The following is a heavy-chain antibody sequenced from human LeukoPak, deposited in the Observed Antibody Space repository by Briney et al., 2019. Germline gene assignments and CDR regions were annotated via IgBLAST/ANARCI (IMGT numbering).Heavy chain of an antibody. CDR2: IIPIFGTA. D-gene: IGHD2-2*01. Sequence: GASVKVSCKASGGTFSSYAISWVRQAPGQGLEWMGGIIPIFGTANYAQKFQGRVTITTDESTSTAYMELSSLRSEDTAVYYCARPVVPAAMGEDYWGQGTLVTVSS. V-gene: IGHV1-69*05. CDR1: GGTFSSYA. CDR3: ARPVVPAAMGEDY. J-gene: IGHJ4*02.